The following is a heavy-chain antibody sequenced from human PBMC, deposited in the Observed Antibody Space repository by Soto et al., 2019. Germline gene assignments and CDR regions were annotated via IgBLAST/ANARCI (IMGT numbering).Heavy chain of an antibody. D-gene: IGHD3-22*01. CDR3: AKGVRSYYYYGMDV. Sequence: SGGSLRLSCAPPGFTFTSYAMTWVRQAPGKGLEWVSCISGSGGSTYYADSVKGRFTISRDNSKNTMYLQMNSLRAEDTAVYYCAKGVRSYYYYGMDVWGQGTTVTVSS. CDR1: GFTFTSYA. CDR2: ISGSGGST. V-gene: IGHV3-23*01. J-gene: IGHJ6*02.